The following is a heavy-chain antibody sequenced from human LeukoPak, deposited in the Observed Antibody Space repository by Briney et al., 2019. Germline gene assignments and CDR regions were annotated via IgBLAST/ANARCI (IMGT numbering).Heavy chain of an antibody. D-gene: IGHD1-26*01. CDR2: IRSKANSYAT. V-gene: IGHV3-73*01. J-gene: IGHJ4*02. CDR3: TRREGGRFDY. CDR1: GFTLSGSA. Sequence: HSGGSLRLSCAASGFTLSGSAMHRVRQASGKGLEWVGRIRSKANSYATAYAASVKGRFTISRDDSKNTAYLQMNSLKTEDTAVYYCTRREGGRFDYWGQGTLVTVSS.